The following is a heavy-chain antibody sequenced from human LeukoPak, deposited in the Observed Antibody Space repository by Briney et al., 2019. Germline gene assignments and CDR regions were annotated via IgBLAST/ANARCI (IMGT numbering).Heavy chain of an antibody. Sequence: PGGSLRLSCAASGFTVSSNYMSWVRQAPGKGLEWVSVIYSGGSTYYADSVKGRITISRDKPKNTLYLQMNGLRAEDTAVYYAAAMNYWGQGTLVTVSS. CDR3: AAMNY. D-gene: IGHD2-2*01. CDR1: GFTVSSNY. CDR2: IYSGGST. V-gene: IGHV3-66*02. J-gene: IGHJ4*02.